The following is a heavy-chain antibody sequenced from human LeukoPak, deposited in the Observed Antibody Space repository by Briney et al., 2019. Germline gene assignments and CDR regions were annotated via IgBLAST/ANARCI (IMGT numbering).Heavy chain of an antibody. J-gene: IGHJ3*02. D-gene: IGHD6-13*01. V-gene: IGHV1-69*06. CDR1: VGTFNNYS. CDR3: ARDDFSSARAFDI. Sequence: SVKVACKASVGTFNNYSISWVRQAPGQGPEWMGGIIPMFVTANYAQKFQGRLTITADKSTSTAYMELSSLRSEDTAAYYCARDDFSSARAFDIWGQGTMVTVSS. CDR2: IIPMFVTA.